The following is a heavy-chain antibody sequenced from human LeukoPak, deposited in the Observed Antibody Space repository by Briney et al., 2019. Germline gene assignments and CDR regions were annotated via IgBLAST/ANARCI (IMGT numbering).Heavy chain of an antibody. D-gene: IGHD3-16*01. J-gene: IGHJ4*02. Sequence: GGSLRLSCAASGFTISTHWMSWVRQAPGKGLEWVANIKRDGSEKYCVDSVMGRFTISRDNAQNSLYLQMNSLRVEDTAVYYCASGHYDYVWGSISPTNYFDNWGQGTLVTVSS. CDR2: IKRDGSEK. CDR3: ASGHYDYVWGSISPTNYFDN. V-gene: IGHV3-7*01. CDR1: GFTISTHW.